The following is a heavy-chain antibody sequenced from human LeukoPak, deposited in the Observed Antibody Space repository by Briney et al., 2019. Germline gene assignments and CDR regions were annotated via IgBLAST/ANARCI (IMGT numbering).Heavy chain of an antibody. J-gene: IGHJ6*02. Sequence: SETLSLTCTVSGGSISSYYWSWIRQPPGKGLEWIGYIYYSGSTNYNPSLKSRVTISVDTSKNQFSLKLSSVTAADTAVYYCATSYYDILTGKNPPHYYYYGMDVWGQGATVTVSS. CDR1: GGSISSYY. CDR3: ATSYYDILTGKNPPHYYYYGMDV. CDR2: IYYSGST. D-gene: IGHD3-9*01. V-gene: IGHV4-59*08.